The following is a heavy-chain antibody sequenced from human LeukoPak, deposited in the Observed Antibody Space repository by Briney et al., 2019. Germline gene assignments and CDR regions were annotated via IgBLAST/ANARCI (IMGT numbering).Heavy chain of an antibody. J-gene: IGHJ6*03. CDR2: INHSGST. CDR3: ARRGKYQLLSHYYYYYMDV. V-gene: IGHV4-34*01. CDR1: GGSFSGYY. D-gene: IGHD2-2*01. Sequence: PSETLSLTCAVYGGSFSGYYWSWIRQPPGKGLEWIGEINHSGSTNYNPSLKSRVTISVDTSKNQFSLKLSSVTAADTAVYYCARRGKYQLLSHYYYYYMDVWGKGTTVTVSS.